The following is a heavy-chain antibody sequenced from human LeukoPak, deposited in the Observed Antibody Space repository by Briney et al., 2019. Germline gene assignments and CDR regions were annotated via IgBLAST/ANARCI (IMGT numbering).Heavy chain of an antibody. CDR2: ISYDGSNK. Sequence: GRSLRLSYAASGFTFSSYGMHWVRQAPGKGLEWVAVISYDGSNKYYADSVKGRFTISRDNSKNTLYLQMNSLRAEDTAVYYCARLPGRYYGSGSPNWYFDLWGRGTLVTVSS. CDR1: GFTFSSYG. D-gene: IGHD3-10*01. V-gene: IGHV3-30*03. CDR3: ARLPGRYYGSGSPNWYFDL. J-gene: IGHJ2*01.